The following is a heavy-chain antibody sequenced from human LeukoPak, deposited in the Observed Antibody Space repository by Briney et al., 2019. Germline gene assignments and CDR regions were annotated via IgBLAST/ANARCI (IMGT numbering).Heavy chain of an antibody. CDR1: GGSISSGDYY. V-gene: IGHV4-30-4*01. J-gene: IGHJ4*02. CDR3: ARGGGSYYVVGFDY. CDR2: IYYSGST. Sequence: ASQTLSLTCTVSGGSISSGDYYWSWIRQPPGKGLEWIGYIYYSGSTYYNPSLKSRVTTSVDTSKNQFSLKLSSVTAADTAVYYCARGGGSYYVVGFDYWGQGTLVTVSS. D-gene: IGHD1-26*01.